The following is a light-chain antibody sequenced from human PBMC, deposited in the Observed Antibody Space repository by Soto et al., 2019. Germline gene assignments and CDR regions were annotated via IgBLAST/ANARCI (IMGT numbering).Light chain of an antibody. CDR3: HQYSTSPLT. J-gene: IGKJ4*01. Sequence: EIVLTPSPGTLSLSPGAGATLSCRASQSVNNNYLAWYQQKPGQAPRLLIYGASKRATGIPDRFSGSGSGTDFTLTISRLEPEDFAVYYCHQYSTSPLTFGGGTKVDIK. V-gene: IGKV3-20*01. CDR2: GAS. CDR1: QSVNNNY.